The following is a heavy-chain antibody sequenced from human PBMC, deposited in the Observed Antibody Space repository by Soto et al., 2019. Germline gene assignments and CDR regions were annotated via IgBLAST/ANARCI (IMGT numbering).Heavy chain of an antibody. CDR2: INAGSDNT. CDR1: GYSISTYA. Sequence: ASVKVSCKASGYSISTYAIDWVRQAPGQRLEWMGWINAGSDNTEYSQRFQDRITITRDTSASTAYMELRSLRSEDTAVYYCARYGGGKSYHHYYAMDVWGQGTTVTVSS. D-gene: IGHD1-26*01. CDR3: ARYGGGKSYHHYYAMDV. J-gene: IGHJ6*02. V-gene: IGHV1-3*01.